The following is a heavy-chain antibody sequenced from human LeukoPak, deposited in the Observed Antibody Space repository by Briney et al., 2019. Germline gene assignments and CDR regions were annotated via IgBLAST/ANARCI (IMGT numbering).Heavy chain of an antibody. CDR3: AKDSDAFDI. CDR2: ISWNSGSI. Sequence: GGSLRLSCAASGFTFDDYAMHWVRQAPGKGREWISGISWNSGSIGYADSVKGRFTISRDNAKNSLYLQMNSLRAEDTALYYCAKDSDAFDIWGQGTMVTVSS. V-gene: IGHV3-9*01. CDR1: GFTFDDYA. J-gene: IGHJ3*02.